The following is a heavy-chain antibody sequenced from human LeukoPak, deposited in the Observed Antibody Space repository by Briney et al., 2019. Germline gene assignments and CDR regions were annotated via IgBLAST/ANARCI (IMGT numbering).Heavy chain of an antibody. D-gene: IGHD3-9*01. Sequence: SETLSLTCTVSGYSISSGYYWGWTRQPPGKGLEWIGSIYHSGRTFYNPSLKSRVTISVDTSKNQFSLKLSSVTAADTAVYYCAKQGYDILTGYYPNWFDPWGQGTLVTVSS. CDR2: IYHSGRT. V-gene: IGHV4-38-2*02. CDR3: AKQGYDILTGYYPNWFDP. J-gene: IGHJ5*02. CDR1: GYSISSGYY.